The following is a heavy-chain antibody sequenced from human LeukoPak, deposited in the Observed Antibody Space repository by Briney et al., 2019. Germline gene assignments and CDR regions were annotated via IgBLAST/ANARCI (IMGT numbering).Heavy chain of an antibody. CDR3: TRRYSGGFGFDY. Sequence: PGGSLRLSCAASGFTFSGSAMHWVRQASGKWLEWVGRIRSKANSYATAYAASVKGRFTISRDDSKNTAYLQVNSLKTEDTAVYYCTRRYSGGFGFDYWGQGTLVTVSS. J-gene: IGHJ4*02. CDR1: GFTFSGSA. D-gene: IGHD3-10*01. CDR2: IRSKANSYAT. V-gene: IGHV3-73*01.